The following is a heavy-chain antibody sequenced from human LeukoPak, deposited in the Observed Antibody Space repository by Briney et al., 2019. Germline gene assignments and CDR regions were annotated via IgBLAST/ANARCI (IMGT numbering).Heavy chain of an antibody. CDR3: AIELVTGISGYYFDY. CDR1: GFTFSSYW. V-gene: IGHV3-7*01. J-gene: IGHJ4*02. D-gene: IGHD2-21*02. Sequence: GGSLRLSCAASGFTFSSYWMSWVRQAPGKGLEWVASIKQDGSGKYYVDSVKGRFTISRDSANNSLYLQMNSLRAEDTAVYYCAIELVTGISGYYFDYWGQGTLVTVSS. CDR2: IKQDGSGK.